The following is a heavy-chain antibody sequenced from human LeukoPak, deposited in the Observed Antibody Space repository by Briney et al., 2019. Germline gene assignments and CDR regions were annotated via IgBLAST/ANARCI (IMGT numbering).Heavy chain of an antibody. CDR3: ARAEGVVVAAHIDV. Sequence: GASVKVSCKASGYTFTSYDINWGRQATGQGLELMGWRNPNSGNTGYAQKFQDRVTMTRKTSRRTAYMELSSPRSEETAVYYCARAEGVVVAAHIDVWGKETTVTVSS. V-gene: IGHV1-8*01. J-gene: IGHJ6*03. CDR1: GYTFTSYD. CDR2: RNPNSGNT. D-gene: IGHD2-15*01.